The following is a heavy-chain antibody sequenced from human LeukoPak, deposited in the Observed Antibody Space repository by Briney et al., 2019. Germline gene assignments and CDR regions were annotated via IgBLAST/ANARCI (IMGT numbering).Heavy chain of an antibody. V-gene: IGHV3-21*01. CDR1: GFTFSTYS. CDR3: ARGQRAFDI. J-gene: IGHJ3*02. Sequence: GGSLRLSCAASGFTFSTYSMNWVRQAPGKGLEWVSSISNSGSYIYYAGSVKGRFTISRDNAKNSLYLQMNSLRAEDRAVYYCARGQRAFDIWGQGTMVTVSS. CDR2: ISNSGSYI. D-gene: IGHD6-25*01.